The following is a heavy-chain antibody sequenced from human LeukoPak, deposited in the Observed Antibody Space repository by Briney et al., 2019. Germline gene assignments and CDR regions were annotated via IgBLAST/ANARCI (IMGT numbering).Heavy chain of an antibody. J-gene: IGHJ4*02. CDR2: IYTSGST. V-gene: IGHV4-61*02. D-gene: IGHD4-17*01. CDR3: ARGEEETTVYIY. CDR1: GGSISSGSYY. Sequence: SETLSLTCTVSGGSISSGSYYWSWIRQPAGQGLEWIGRIYTSGSTNYNPSLKSRVTISVDTSKNQFSLKLSSVTAADTAVYYCARGEEETTVYIYWGQGTLVTVSS.